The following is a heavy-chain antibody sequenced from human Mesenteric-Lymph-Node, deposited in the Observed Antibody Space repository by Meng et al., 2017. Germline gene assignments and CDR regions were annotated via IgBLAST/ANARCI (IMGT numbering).Heavy chain of an antibody. V-gene: IGHV1-69*01. J-gene: IGHJ1*01. D-gene: IGHD5-24*01. CDR2: IIPIFGTA. CDR1: GGTFSSYA. CDR3: ARGIREMATILYFQH. Sequence: QVQLVQSGSEVKKPGSAVKVSCKASGGTFSSYAISWVRQAPGQGLEWMGGIIPIFGTANYAQKFQGRVTITADESTSTAYMELSSLRSEDTAVYYCARGIREMATILYFQHWGQGTLVTVSS.